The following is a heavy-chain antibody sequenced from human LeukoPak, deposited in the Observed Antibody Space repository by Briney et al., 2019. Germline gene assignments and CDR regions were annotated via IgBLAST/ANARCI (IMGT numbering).Heavy chain of an antibody. CDR3: ARRPSGSDAFDI. CDR2: IYYSGST. Sequence: PSETLSLTCTVSGDSISSYYWSWIRQPPGKGLEWIGFIYYSGSTNYNPSLKSRVTISIDTSKNQFSLKLSSVTAPDTAVYYCARRPSGSDAFDIWGQGTMVTVSS. V-gene: IGHV4-59*08. CDR1: GDSISSYY. D-gene: IGHD3-22*01. J-gene: IGHJ3*02.